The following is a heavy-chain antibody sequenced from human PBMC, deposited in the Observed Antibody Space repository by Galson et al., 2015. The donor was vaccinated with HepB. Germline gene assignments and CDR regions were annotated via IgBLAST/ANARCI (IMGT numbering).Heavy chain of an antibody. CDR1: GFTFRSHW. CDR2: INRDGSST. V-gene: IGHV3-74*01. D-gene: IGHD2-2*01. J-gene: IGHJ6*02. CDR3: ARGIEVVPDASGMDV. Sequence: SLRLSCAASGFTFRSHWMHWVRQAPGKGPVWVSRINRDGSSTNYADSVKGRFAISRDNAKNTLYLQMSSLRAEDTAVYYCARGIEVVPDASGMDVWGQGTTVTVSS.